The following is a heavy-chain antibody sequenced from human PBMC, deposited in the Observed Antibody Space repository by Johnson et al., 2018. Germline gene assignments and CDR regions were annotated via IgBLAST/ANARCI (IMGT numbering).Heavy chain of an antibody. CDR2: ISNIFSYI. CDR1: GFTFSSYT. V-gene: IGHV3-21*01. Sequence: VQLVESGGGLVKXGGSLRVSCAASGFTFSSYTMNWVRQAPGKGLEWVSSISNIFSYIYYAESVKGRFTISRDDAKNSLYQQSNSLRAEDTAVYYCARDSSCYGGAFDIWGQGTMVTVSS. J-gene: IGHJ3*02. CDR3: ARDSSCYGGAFDI. D-gene: IGHD4-23*01.